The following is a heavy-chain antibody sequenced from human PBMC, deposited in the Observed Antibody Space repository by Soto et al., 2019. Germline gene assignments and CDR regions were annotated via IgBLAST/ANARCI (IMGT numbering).Heavy chain of an antibody. D-gene: IGHD3-10*01. J-gene: IGHJ4*02. CDR2: TYTGGNS. V-gene: IGHV3-53*01. Sequence: PGVSLRLSCAASGLSVSDKYMSWVRQAPGKGLEWVSLTYTGGNSYFADFVKGRFIVSRDISKNTLFLHMNSLAAEDTAVYYCAREGYAYGLDFWGQGSLVTVSS. CDR3: AREGYAYGLDF. CDR1: GLSVSDKY.